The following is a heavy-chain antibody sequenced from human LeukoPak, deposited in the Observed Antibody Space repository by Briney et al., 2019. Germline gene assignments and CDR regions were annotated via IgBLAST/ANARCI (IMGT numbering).Heavy chain of an antibody. Sequence: PGRSLRLSCAASGFTFRSYDMHWVRQAPGKGLEWVALVSSSGNKKYYGDSVKGRFIISRDNSKDTLYLQMNSLSAEDTALYYCAKDRGYNSYYFDYWGQGSLVTVS. D-gene: IGHD5-24*01. V-gene: IGHV3-30*18. CDR2: VSSSGNKK. CDR1: GFTFRSYD. J-gene: IGHJ4*02. CDR3: AKDRGYNSYYFDY.